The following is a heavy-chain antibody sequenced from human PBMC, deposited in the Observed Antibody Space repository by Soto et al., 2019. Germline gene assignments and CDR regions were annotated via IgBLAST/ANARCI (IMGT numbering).Heavy chain of an antibody. CDR1: GGSISSGGYS. CDR2: IYHSGST. J-gene: IGHJ6*02. CDR3: ARLRGTMVRGVPAYYYYGMDV. Sequence: PSETLSLTCAVSGGSISSGGYSWSWIRQPPGKGLEWIGYIYHSGSTYYNPSLKSRVTISVDRSKNQFSLKLSSVTAADTAVYYCARLRGTMVRGVPAYYYYGMDVWGQGTTVTVSS. D-gene: IGHD3-10*01. V-gene: IGHV4-30-2*01.